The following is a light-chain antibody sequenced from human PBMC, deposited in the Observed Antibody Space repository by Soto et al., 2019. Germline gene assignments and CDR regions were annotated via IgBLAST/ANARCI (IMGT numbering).Light chain of an antibody. CDR2: GAS. CDR3: QQYNNLSPEGT. V-gene: IGKV3-15*01. Sequence: EIVMTQSPATLSVSPGERATLSCRASQSVGSNLAWYQQKPGQAPRLLIYGASTRATGIPARFSGSGSGTECTLTISSLQSEDFAIYFWQQYNNLSPEGTLGQGTKVEIK. CDR1: QSVGSN. J-gene: IGKJ1*01.